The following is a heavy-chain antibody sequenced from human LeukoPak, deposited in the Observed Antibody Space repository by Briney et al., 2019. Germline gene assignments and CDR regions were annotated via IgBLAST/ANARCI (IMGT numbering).Heavy chain of an antibody. D-gene: IGHD1-26*01. CDR3: ARFSPYSGNYRAGFDY. CDR1: GGSISSYY. CDR2: IYYSGST. V-gene: IGHV4-59*01. Sequence: SETLSLTCTVSGGSISSYYWSWIRQPPGKGLEWIGYIYYSGSTTYSPSLKSRVSISVDTSRNQFSLKLNSVTAADTAVYYCARFSPYSGNYRAGFDYWGQGTLVTVSS. J-gene: IGHJ4*02.